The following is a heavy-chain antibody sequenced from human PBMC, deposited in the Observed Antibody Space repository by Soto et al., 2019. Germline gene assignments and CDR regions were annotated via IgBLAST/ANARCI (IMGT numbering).Heavy chain of an antibody. CDR1: GYTFTGYY. J-gene: IGHJ6*02. Sequence: ASVKVSCKASGYTFTGYYMHWVRQAPGQGLEWMGWINPNSGGTNYAQKFQGWVTMTRDTSISTAYMELSRLRSDDTAVYYCARDGGYCSSTSCFIRDYYYYGMDVWGQGTTVTAP. CDR3: ARDGGYCSSTSCFIRDYYYYGMDV. V-gene: IGHV1-2*04. D-gene: IGHD2-2*01. CDR2: INPNSGGT.